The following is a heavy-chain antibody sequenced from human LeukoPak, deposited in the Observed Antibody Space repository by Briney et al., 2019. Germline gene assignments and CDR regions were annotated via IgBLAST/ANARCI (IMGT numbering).Heavy chain of an antibody. CDR2: IYSGGST. V-gene: IGHV3-66*01. Sequence: EGSLRLSCAASGFTVSSNYMSWVRQAPGKGLEWVSVIYSGGSTYYADSVKGRFTISRDNSKNTLYLQMNSLRAEDTAVYYCASSTKVVITTLYYYYGMDVWGQGTTVTVSS. J-gene: IGHJ6*02. D-gene: IGHD3-22*01. CDR3: ASSTKVVITTLYYYYGMDV. CDR1: GFTVSSNY.